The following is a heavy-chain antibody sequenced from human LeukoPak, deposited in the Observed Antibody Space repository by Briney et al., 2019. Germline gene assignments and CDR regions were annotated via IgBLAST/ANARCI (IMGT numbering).Heavy chain of an antibody. J-gene: IGHJ4*02. CDR2: IYYSGST. V-gene: IGHV4-39*07. D-gene: IGHD6-6*01. CDR3: ARGSNIAARTVRYYFDY. CDR1: GGSISSSSYY. Sequence: SETLSLTCTVSGGSISSSSYYWGWIRQPPGKGLEWIGSIYYSGSTYYNPSLKSRVTISVVTSKNQFSLKLSSVTAADTAVYYCARGSNIAARTVRYYFDYWGQGTLVTVSS.